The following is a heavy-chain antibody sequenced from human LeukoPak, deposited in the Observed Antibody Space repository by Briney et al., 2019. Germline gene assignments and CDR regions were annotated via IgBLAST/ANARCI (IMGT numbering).Heavy chain of an antibody. D-gene: IGHD5-18*01. J-gene: IGHJ6*02. CDR3: AKGTSMALYYYYGMDV. CDR2: ISYDGINK. CDR1: GFTFSSYG. V-gene: IGHV3-30*18. Sequence: GGSLRLSCAASGFTFSSYGMHWVRQAPGKGLEWVAVISYDGINKYYADSVKGRFTISRDNSKNTLYLQMNSLRAEDTAVYYCAKGTSMALYYYYGMDVWGQGTTVTVSS.